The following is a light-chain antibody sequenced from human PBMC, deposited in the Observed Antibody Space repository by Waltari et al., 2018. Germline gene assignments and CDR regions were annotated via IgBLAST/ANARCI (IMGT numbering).Light chain of an antibody. V-gene: IGLV2-14*03. CDR2: DVM. Sequence: QSALTQPASVSGSPGQSITISCTGTSNDVGAYDFVSCYRQSPGEAPKLMIYDVMNRPSGVSDRFPVSKSANTASLTISGLQSADEGDYYCFACRGGNTLVFGGGTKVSVL. CDR1: SNDVGAYDF. J-gene: IGLJ2*01. CDR3: FACRGGNTLV.